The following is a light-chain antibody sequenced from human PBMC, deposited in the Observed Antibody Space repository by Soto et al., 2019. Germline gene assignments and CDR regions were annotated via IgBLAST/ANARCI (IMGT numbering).Light chain of an antibody. CDR1: SSNIGAGYD. CDR2: GNS. V-gene: IGLV1-40*01. CDR3: QSYDSSLSGLV. Sequence: QSVLTEPPSVSGAPGQRDTISCTGSSSNIGAGYDVHWYQQLPGTAPKLLIYGNSNRPSGVPDRFSGSKSGTSASLAITGLQAEDEADYYCQSYDSSLSGLVFGRGTKLTVL. J-gene: IGLJ2*01.